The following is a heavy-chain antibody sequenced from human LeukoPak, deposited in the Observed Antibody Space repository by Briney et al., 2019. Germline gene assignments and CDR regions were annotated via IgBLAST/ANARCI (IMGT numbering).Heavy chain of an antibody. CDR1: GFMFTSYA. CDR3: AKVPSNGGNSDDF. V-gene: IGHV3-23*01. J-gene: IGHJ4*02. CDR2: VSGIGDNT. D-gene: IGHD2-8*01. Sequence: GGPLRLSCAGSGFMFTSYALSWVRQAPGKGLEWVATVSGIGDNTHYADSVKGRFTISRDNSKNMVFLQMTSLRVEDTAVYYCAKVPSNGGNSDDFWGQGTQVTVSS.